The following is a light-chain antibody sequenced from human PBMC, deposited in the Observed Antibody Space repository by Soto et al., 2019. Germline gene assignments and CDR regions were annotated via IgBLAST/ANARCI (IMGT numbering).Light chain of an antibody. CDR3: QQYYRTPPT. CDR1: QSVLYSPNNKNS. J-gene: IGKJ1*01. Sequence: DIVMTQSPDSLAVSLGERATINCKSSQSVLYSPNNKNSLAWYQQRPGQPPKLFIYWASIRESGVPDRFSGSASGTDFTLTISSLQAEDVAVYYCQQYYRTPPTFSQGSKVEIK. CDR2: WAS. V-gene: IGKV4-1*01.